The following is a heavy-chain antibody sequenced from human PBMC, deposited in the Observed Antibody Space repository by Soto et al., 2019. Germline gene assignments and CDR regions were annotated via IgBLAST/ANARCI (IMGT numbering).Heavy chain of an antibody. V-gene: IGHV1-69*13. CDR2: IIPIFGTA. J-gene: IGHJ6*02. CDR3: AEAMVRGVIIYGMDV. CDR1: GGTFSSYA. D-gene: IGHD3-10*01. Sequence: SVKVYCKASGGTFSSYAISWVRQAPGQGLEWMGGIIPIFGTANYAQKSQGRVTITADESTSTAYMELSSLRSEDTAVYYCAEAMVRGVIIYGMDVWGQGNTVTVSS.